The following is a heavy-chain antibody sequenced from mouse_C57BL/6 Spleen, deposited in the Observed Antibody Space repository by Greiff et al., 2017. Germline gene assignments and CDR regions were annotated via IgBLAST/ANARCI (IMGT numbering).Heavy chain of an antibody. J-gene: IGHJ3*01. Sequence: VQLQQSGPELVKPGASVKISCTASGYSFTGYYMHWVKQSPEKSLEWIGEINPSTGGTTYNQKFKAKATLTVDKSSSTAYLQLKSLTSEDSAVYYYARGGIDGYYVWFAYWGQGTLVTVSA. CDR1: GYSFTGYY. V-gene: IGHV1-42*01. CDR2: INPSTGGT. D-gene: IGHD2-3*01. CDR3: ARGGIDGYYVWFAY.